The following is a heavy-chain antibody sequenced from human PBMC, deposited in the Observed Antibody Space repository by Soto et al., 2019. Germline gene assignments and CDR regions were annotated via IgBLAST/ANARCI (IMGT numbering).Heavy chain of an antibody. CDR3: ARANSGYDLGGLDY. Sequence: SETLSLTCTVSGGSISSGDYYWSWIRQPPGKGLEWIGYIYYSGSTYYNPSLKSRVTISVDTSKNQFSLKLSSVTAADTAVYYCARANSGYDLGGLDYWGQGTLLTVSS. J-gene: IGHJ4*02. CDR1: GGSISSGDYY. D-gene: IGHD5-12*01. CDR2: IYYSGST. V-gene: IGHV4-30-4*01.